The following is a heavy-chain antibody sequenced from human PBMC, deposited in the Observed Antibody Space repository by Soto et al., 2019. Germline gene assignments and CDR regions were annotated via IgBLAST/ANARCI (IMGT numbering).Heavy chain of an antibody. D-gene: IGHD4-17*01. CDR1: GCRGRSFG. Sequence: GGSLRLSCTASGCRGRSFGRRWVSQTTGKGLEWVSAISGTAGSTYYADSLKGRFTISRDNAKNTLYLQMNSLRAEDTAVYYCAKDFLDYGDYYFAYWGQGTLVTVSS. CDR3: AKDFLDYGDYYFAY. V-gene: IGHV3-23*01. CDR2: ISGTAGST. J-gene: IGHJ4*02.